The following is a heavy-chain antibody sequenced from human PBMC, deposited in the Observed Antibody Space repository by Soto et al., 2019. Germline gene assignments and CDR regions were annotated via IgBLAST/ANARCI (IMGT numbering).Heavy chain of an antibody. CDR3: ARLDPNGYGDY. Sequence: QVQLQQWGAGLLKPSETLSLTCAVYGGSFSGYYWSWIRQPPGKGLEWIGEINHSGSTNYNPSLKSRVTISVDTSKNQFSLKLSSVTAADTAVYYCARLDPNGYGDYWGQGTLVTVSS. V-gene: IGHV4-34*01. D-gene: IGHD5-12*01. CDR2: INHSGST. J-gene: IGHJ4*02. CDR1: GGSFSGYY.